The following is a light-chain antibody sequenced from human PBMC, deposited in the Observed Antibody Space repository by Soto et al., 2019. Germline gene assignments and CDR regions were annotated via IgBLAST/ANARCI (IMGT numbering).Light chain of an antibody. V-gene: IGLV1-40*01. Sequence: QAGLAQPPSVSRAPGQRGTISCTGSSSNIGAGYDVHWYQQLPGTAPKLPIYGNSNRPSGVPDRFSGSKSGTSASLAITGLQAEDEADYYCQSYDSSLSGYVFGTGTKVTVL. CDR3: QSYDSSLSGYV. CDR1: SSNIGAGYD. CDR2: GNS. J-gene: IGLJ1*01.